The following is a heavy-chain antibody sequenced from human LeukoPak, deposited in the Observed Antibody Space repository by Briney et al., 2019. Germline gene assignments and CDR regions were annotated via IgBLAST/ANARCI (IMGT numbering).Heavy chain of an antibody. J-gene: IGHJ4*02. D-gene: IGHD1-1*01. V-gene: IGHV3-74*01. CDR3: ARAPLHDEGY. CDR2: ITGDGSIT. Sequence: GGSLRLSCAASGFIFRSSWMHWVRQAPGKGLVWVSRITGDGSITTYADSVKGRSTISRDNAKNTLYLQMNSLRAEDTAVYYCARAPLHDEGYWGQGTLVTVSS. CDR1: GFIFRSSW.